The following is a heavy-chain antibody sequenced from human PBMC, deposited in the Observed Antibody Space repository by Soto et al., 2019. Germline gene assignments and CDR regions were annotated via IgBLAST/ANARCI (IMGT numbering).Heavy chain of an antibody. Sequence: ASVKVSCKASGYTFTSYGISWVRQAPGQGLEWMGWISAYNGNTKYAQKLQGRVTMTTDTSTSTAYMELRSLRAEDTGVYYCARGTVTTWEYYFDYWGQGTLVTVSS. CDR2: ISAYNGNT. CDR3: ARGTVTTWEYYFDY. CDR1: GYTFTSYG. V-gene: IGHV1-18*01. D-gene: IGHD4-17*01. J-gene: IGHJ4*02.